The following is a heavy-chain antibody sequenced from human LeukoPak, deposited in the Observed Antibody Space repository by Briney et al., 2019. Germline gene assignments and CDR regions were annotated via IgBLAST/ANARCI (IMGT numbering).Heavy chain of an antibody. CDR2: MSGSGGST. V-gene: IGHV3-23*01. CDR1: GFTFSRYA. CDR3: AKAMAERAYSYADPLAY. J-gene: IGHJ4*02. Sequence: GGSLRLSCGASGFTFSRYAMSWVRQAPGKGLEWVSGMSGSGGSTYYAGSVKGRFTISRDNSRNTLYLQMNSLRAEDTAVYYCAKAMAERAYSYADPLAYWGQGTLVTVSS. D-gene: IGHD5-18*01.